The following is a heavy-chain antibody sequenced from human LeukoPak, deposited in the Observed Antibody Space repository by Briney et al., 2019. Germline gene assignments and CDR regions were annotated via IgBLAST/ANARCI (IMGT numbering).Heavy chain of an antibody. V-gene: IGHV4-59*01. D-gene: IGHD2-21*02. CDR2: IYYSGST. Sequence: SETLSLTCTDSGGSISSYYWSWIRQPPGKGLEWIGYIYYSGSTNYNPSLKSRVTISVDTSKNQFSLKLSSVTAADTAVYYCARVVETYCGGDCYPQPAYYFDYWGQGTLVTVPS. CDR1: GGSISSYY. CDR3: ARVVETYCGGDCYPQPAYYFDY. J-gene: IGHJ4*02.